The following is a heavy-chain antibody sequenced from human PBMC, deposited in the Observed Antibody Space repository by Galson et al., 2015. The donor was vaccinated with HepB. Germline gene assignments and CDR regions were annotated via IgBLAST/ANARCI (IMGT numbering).Heavy chain of an antibody. Sequence: SLRLSCAASGFTFSSYAMHWVRQAPGKGLEWVAVISYDGSNKYYADSVKGRFTISRDNSKNTLYLQMNSLRAEDTAVYYCASGWFTSTSSYWSANLNGAFDIWGQGTMVTVSS. CDR3: ASGWFTSTSSYWSANLNGAFDI. CDR1: GFTFSSYA. V-gene: IGHV3-30*04. CDR2: ISYDGSNK. J-gene: IGHJ3*02. D-gene: IGHD2-2*01.